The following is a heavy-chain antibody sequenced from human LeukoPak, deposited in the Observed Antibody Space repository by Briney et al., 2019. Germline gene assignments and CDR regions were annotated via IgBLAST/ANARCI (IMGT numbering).Heavy chain of an antibody. Sequence: PSETLSLTCAVYGGSFSGYYWSWIRQPPGKGLEWIGEINHSGSTNYNPSLKSRVTISVDTSKNQFSLKLSSVTAADTAVYYCARVRYGYYYYYMDVWGKGTTVTVSS. CDR3: ARVRYGYYYYYMDV. CDR1: GGSFSGYY. J-gene: IGHJ6*03. D-gene: IGHD5-18*01. CDR2: INHSGST. V-gene: IGHV4-34*01.